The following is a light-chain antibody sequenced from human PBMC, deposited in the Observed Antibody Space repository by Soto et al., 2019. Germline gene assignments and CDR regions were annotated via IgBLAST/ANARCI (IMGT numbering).Light chain of an antibody. CDR3: QQYNNYSWT. CDR1: QSISNW. J-gene: IGKJ1*01. Sequence: DIQMTQSPFTLSASVGDRVTITCRASQSISNWLAWYQQKPGKAPKLLIYKASSLESGVPSRFSGSGSGTEFTLTISSLQPDDFETYYCQQYNNYSWTFGQGTKVEIK. V-gene: IGKV1-5*03. CDR2: KAS.